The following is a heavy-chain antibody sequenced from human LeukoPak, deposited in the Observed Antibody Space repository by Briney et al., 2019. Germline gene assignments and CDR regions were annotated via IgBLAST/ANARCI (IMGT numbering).Heavy chain of an antibody. Sequence: SGRSLRLSCAASGFTLSSNSMNLVRQAPRKGPEWVSYISSSTTTIHYADSVKGRFTISRENAKNSLYLQMNSLRDEDTAVYYCARDLDGSGSAFDFWGQGALVTVSS. V-gene: IGHV3-48*02. D-gene: IGHD3-10*01. CDR1: GFTLSSNS. CDR2: ISSSTTTI. J-gene: IGHJ4*02. CDR3: ARDLDGSGSAFDF.